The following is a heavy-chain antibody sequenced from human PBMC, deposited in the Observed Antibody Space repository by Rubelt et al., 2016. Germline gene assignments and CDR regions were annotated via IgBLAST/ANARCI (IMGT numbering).Heavy chain of an antibody. CDR3: AKELCSGGNCYLGY. Sequence: QVQLQESGPGLVKPSETLSLTCTVSGGSISGYYWSWIRQPPGKGLEWMGFIDYAGNTNYNPSLKSRLTISLDTSKSQFSLKLSAVTAADTAVYYCAKELCSGGNCYLGYWGQGTRVTVSS. V-gene: IGHV4-59*12. D-gene: IGHD2-15*01. CDR2: IDYAGNT. CDR1: GGSISGYY. J-gene: IGHJ4*02.